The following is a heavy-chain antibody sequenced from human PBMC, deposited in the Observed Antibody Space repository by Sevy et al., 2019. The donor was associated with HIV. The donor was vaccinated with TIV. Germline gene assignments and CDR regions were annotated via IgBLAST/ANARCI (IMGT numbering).Heavy chain of an antibody. CDR2: IYRSGST. CDR3: ARVGRSSWFGRNFDY. CDR1: GYSISSGYY. D-gene: IGHD3-10*01. V-gene: IGHV4-38-2*02. J-gene: IGHJ4*02. Sequence: SETLSLTCSVSGYSISSGYYWGWIRQPPGKGPEWIGSIYRSGSTYYNPSLKSQVTISGDTSKNQFSLNLSSVTAADTAVDYCARVGRSSWFGRNFDYWGQGTLVTVSS.